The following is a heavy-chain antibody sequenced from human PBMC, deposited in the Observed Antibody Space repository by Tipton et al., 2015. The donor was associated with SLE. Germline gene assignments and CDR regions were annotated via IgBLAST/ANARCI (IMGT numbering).Heavy chain of an antibody. CDR1: GGSFSGYY. Sequence: TLSLTCAVYGGSFSGYYWSWIRQPPGKGLEWIGEINHSGSTNHNPSLKSRVTMSVDTSKSQFSLKLTFVSAADTAIYYCARMGLCTTTTCNEGAFDVWSQGSMVTVSS. CDR3: ARMGLCTTTTCNEGAFDV. D-gene: IGHD2-2*01. V-gene: IGHV4-34*01. CDR2: INHSGST. J-gene: IGHJ3*01.